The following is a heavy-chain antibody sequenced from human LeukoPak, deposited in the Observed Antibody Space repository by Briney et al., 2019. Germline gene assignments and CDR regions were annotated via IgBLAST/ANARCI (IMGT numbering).Heavy chain of an antibody. D-gene: IGHD3-10*01. V-gene: IGHV1-2*04. J-gene: IGHJ5*02. CDR3: ARGPPVRGVISVWFDP. CDR2: INPNSGGT. CDR1: GYTLTELS. Sequence: ASVKVSCKVSGYTLTELSMHWVRQAPGQGLEWMGWINPNSGGTNYAQKFQGWVTMTRDTSISTAYMELSRLRSDDAAVYYCARGPPVRGVISVWFDPWGQGTLVTVSS.